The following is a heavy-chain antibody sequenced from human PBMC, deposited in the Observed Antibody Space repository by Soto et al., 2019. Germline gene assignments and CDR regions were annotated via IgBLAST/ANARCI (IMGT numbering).Heavy chain of an antibody. CDR3: ARDKRVTMIGGWFDP. CDR1: GYSISSGYY. CDR2: IYHSGKT. V-gene: IGHV4-38-2*02. J-gene: IGHJ5*02. D-gene: IGHD3-22*01. Sequence: PSETLSLTCVVSGYSISSGYYLAWVRQPPGKELEWIGSIYHSGKTYYKPSLRSRVTVSVDTSKNQFSMKLISVTAADTAVYYCARDKRVTMIGGWFDPWGRGTLVTVSS.